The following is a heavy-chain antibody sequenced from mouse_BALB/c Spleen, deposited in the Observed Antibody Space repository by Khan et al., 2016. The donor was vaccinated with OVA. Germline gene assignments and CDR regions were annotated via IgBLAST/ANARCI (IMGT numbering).Heavy chain of an antibody. Sequence: VQLQESGPGLVAPSRSLSITCTISGFSLTNYGVHWVRQPPGKGLEWLVVIWSDGSTTYNSALKSRLTISKDNSKRQVFLKMNSLQTDDTDMYFCARQPYYHYNIMDYWGQGTSVTVSS. CDR1: GFSLTNYG. V-gene: IGHV2-6-1*01. CDR2: IWSDGST. D-gene: IGHD2-10*01. CDR3: ARQPYYHYNIMDY. J-gene: IGHJ4*01.